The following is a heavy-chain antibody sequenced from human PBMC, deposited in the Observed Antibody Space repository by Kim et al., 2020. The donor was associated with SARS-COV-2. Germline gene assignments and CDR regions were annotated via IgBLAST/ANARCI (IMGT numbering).Heavy chain of an antibody. CDR3: TRGASGWYYHNWFDP. CDR1: GFTFSGSA. Sequence: GGSLRLSCAASGFTFSGSAMHWVRQASGKGLEWVGRIRSKANSYATAYAASVKGRFTISRDDSKNTAYLQMNSLKTEDTAVYYCTRGASGWYYHNWFDPWGQGTLVTVSS. J-gene: IGHJ5*02. V-gene: IGHV3-73*01. CDR2: IRSKANSYAT. D-gene: IGHD6-19*01.